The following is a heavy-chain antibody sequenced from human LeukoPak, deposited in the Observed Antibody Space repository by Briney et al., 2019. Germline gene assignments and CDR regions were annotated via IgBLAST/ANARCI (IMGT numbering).Heavy chain of an antibody. CDR2: ISGSGGST. V-gene: IGHV3-23*01. CDR3: AELGITMIGGV. J-gene: IGHJ6*04. CDR1: GFTFSSYG. D-gene: IGHD3-10*02. Sequence: GGSLRLSCAASGFTFSSYGMSWVRQAPGKGLEWVSAISGSGGSTYYADSVKGRFTISRDNAKNSLCLQMNSLRAEDTAVYYCAELGITMIGGVWGKGTTVTISS.